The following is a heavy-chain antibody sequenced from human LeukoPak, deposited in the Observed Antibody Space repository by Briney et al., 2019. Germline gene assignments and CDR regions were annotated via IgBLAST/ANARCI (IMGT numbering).Heavy chain of an antibody. J-gene: IGHJ5*02. CDR2: INHSGST. CDR3: ARVHGPRYCSGGSCYPRWFDP. Sequence: SETLSLTCAVYGGSFSGYYWSWIRQPPGKGLEWIGEINHSGSTNYNPSLKSRVTISVDTSKNQFSLKLSSVTAADTAVYYCARVHGPRYCSGGSCYPRWFDPWGQGTLVTVSS. V-gene: IGHV4-34*01. D-gene: IGHD2-15*01. CDR1: GGSFSGYY.